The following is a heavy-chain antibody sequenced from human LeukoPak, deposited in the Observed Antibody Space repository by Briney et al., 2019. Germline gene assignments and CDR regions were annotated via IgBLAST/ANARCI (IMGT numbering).Heavy chain of an antibody. D-gene: IGHD3-22*01. V-gene: IGHV3-11*01. CDR2: ISSSGSTI. CDR1: GFTFSDYY. J-gene: IGHJ4*02. Sequence: GGSLRLSCAASGFTFSDYYMSWIRQAPGKGLEWVSYISSSGSTIYYADSVKGRFTISRDNAKNSLYLQMNGLRAEDTAVYYCARDAQVDYYDSSGYLGYWGQGTLVTVSS. CDR3: ARDAQVDYYDSSGYLGY.